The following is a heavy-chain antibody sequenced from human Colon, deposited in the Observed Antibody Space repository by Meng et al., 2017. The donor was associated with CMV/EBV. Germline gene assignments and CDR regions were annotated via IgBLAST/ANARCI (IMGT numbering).Heavy chain of an antibody. CDR2: ISAYNGNT. D-gene: IGHD5-12*01. V-gene: IGHV1-18*01. J-gene: IGHJ4*02. Sequence: ASVKVSCKASGYTFTSYGISWVRQAPGQGLEWMGWISAYNGNTHYAQKLQGRVTMTTDTSTSTDYMELRSLRSDDTAVYYCARVDGYDMYYFDYWGQGTLVTVSS. CDR3: ARVDGYDMYYFDY. CDR1: GYTFTSYG.